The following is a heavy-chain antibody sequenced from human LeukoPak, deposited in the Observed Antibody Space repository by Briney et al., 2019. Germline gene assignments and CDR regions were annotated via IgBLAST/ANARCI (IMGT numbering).Heavy chain of an antibody. J-gene: IGHJ4*02. D-gene: IGHD1-26*01. CDR3: ARSSGWDSGSYYLFDY. V-gene: IGHV1-3*03. CDR2: INAGNGNT. Sequence: ASLKVSCKASGYTFTSYAMHWVRQAPGQRLEWMGWINAGNGNTKYSQEFQGRVTITRDTSASTAYMELSSLRSEDMAVYYCARSSGWDSGSYYLFDYWGQGTLVTVSS. CDR1: GYTFTSYA.